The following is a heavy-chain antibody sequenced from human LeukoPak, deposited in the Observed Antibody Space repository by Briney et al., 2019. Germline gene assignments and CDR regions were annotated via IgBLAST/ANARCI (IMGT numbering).Heavy chain of an antibody. CDR1: GFTFSSYG. Sequence: GRSLRLSCAASGFTFSSYGMHWVRQAPGKGLEWVAVISYDGSNKYYADSVKGRFTISRDNSKNTLYLQMNSLRAEDTAVYYCARDNGAMNFDPWGQGTLVTVSS. V-gene: IGHV3-30*03. D-gene: IGHD1-26*01. CDR2: ISYDGSNK. J-gene: IGHJ5*02. CDR3: ARDNGAMNFDP.